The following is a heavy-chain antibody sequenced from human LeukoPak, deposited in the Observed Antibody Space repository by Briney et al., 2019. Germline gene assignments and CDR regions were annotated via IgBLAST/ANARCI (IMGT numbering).Heavy chain of an antibody. V-gene: IGHV4-59*12. CDR2: ISYTGTT. CDR3: ARGRWGIAAAGSFDY. Sequence: SETLSLTCTVSGGSISSFYWSWIRQPPGKGLEWIGYISYTGTTNYNPSLKSRVTISVDTSRNRFSLKLSSVTAADTAVYYCARGRWGIAAAGSFDYWGQGTLVTVSS. CDR1: GGSISSFY. J-gene: IGHJ4*02. D-gene: IGHD6-13*01.